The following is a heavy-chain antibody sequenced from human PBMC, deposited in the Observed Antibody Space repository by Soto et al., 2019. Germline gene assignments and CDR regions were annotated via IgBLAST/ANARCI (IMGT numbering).Heavy chain of an antibody. CDR2: TSYDGSNK. CDR1: GFTFSSYA. J-gene: IGHJ6*02. D-gene: IGHD2-8*02. Sequence: QVQLVESGGGVVQPGRSLRLSCAASGFTFSSYAMHWVRQAPGKGLEWVAVTSYDGSNKNYADSVKGRFTISRDNSKNRLYLQMNSLRVEDTAVYYCARETTGGALQSIYYQFYGLAVWCQGTTVTVSS. CDR3: ARETTGGALQSIYYQFYGLAV. V-gene: IGHV3-33*01.